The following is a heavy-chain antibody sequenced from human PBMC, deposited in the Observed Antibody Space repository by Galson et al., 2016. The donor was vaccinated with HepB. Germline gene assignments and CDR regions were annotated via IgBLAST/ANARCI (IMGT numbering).Heavy chain of an antibody. Sequence: SLRLSCAASGFTFSSYWMGWVRQAPGKGLEWVSYISSSGSTIYYADSVKGRFTISRDNAKNSLYLQMNSLRAEDTAVYYCARDNGDFWSGYTDGLFDYWGQGTLVTVSS. V-gene: IGHV3-11*01. CDR2: ISSSGSTI. CDR1: GFTFSSYW. J-gene: IGHJ4*02. D-gene: IGHD3-3*01. CDR3: ARDNGDFWSGYTDGLFDY.